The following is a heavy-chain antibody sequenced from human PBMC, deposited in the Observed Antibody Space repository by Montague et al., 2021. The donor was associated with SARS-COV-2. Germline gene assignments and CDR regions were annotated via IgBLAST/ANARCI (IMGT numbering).Heavy chain of an antibody. Sequence: TLSLTCTVSGGSISSGGYYWSWIRQPPGKGLEWIGYIYYSGSTYYNPSLKSRVTISVDTSKNQFSLKLSSVTAADTAVYYCARATRSSVVLNWFDPWGQGTLVTVSS. CDR1: GGSISSGGYY. J-gene: IGHJ5*02. CDR2: IYYSGST. V-gene: IGHV4-31*03. D-gene: IGHD2-15*01. CDR3: ARATRSSVVLNWFDP.